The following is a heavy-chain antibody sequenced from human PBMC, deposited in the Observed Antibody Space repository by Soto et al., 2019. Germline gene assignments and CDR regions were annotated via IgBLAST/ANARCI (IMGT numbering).Heavy chain of an antibody. CDR1: GGYFSGYY. Sequence: SETLSLTCAVYGGYFSGYYWSWIRQPPGKGLEWIGEINHSGSTNYNPSLKSRVTISVDTSKNQFSLKLSSVTAADTAVYYCARLGYCSGGSCLWGQGTLVTVSS. CDR2: INHSGST. D-gene: IGHD2-15*01. CDR3: ARLGYCSGGSCL. V-gene: IGHV4-34*01. J-gene: IGHJ4*02.